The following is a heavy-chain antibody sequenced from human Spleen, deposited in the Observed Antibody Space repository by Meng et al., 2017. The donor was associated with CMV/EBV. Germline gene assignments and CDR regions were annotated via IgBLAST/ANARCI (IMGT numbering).Heavy chain of an antibody. CDR2: ISAYNGNT. D-gene: IGHD3-3*01. Sequence: ASVKVSCKSSGATFSTSVFTWVRQAPGQGLEWMGWISAYNGNTNYAQKLQGRVTMTTDTSTSTAYMELRSLRSDDTAVYYCARGYYDFWSGYSTTDYYFDYWGQGTLVTVSS. CDR3: ARGYYDFWSGYSTTDYYFDY. J-gene: IGHJ4*02. V-gene: IGHV1-18*01. CDR1: GATFSTSV.